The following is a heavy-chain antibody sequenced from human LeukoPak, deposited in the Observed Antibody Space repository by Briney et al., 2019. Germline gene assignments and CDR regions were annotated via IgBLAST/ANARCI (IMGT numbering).Heavy chain of an antibody. CDR3: ARARWYYDSSGYFPTFDY. CDR1: GGSISSYY. CDR2: IYYSGST. J-gene: IGHJ4*02. V-gene: IGHV4-59*01. D-gene: IGHD3-22*01. Sequence: SETLSLTCTVSGGSISSYYWSWIRQPPGKGLEWIGYIYYSGSTNYDPSLKSRVTISVDTSKNQFSLKLSSVTAADTAVYYCARARWYYDSSGYFPTFDYWGQGTLVTVSS.